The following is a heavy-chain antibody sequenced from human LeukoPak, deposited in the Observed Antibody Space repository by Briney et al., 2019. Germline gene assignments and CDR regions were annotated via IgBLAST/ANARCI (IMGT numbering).Heavy chain of an antibody. CDR3: ARGFQYYYGSGSYYNGFDY. J-gene: IGHJ4*02. V-gene: IGHV4-34*01. Sequence: NASETLSLTCAVYGGSFSGYYWSWIRQPPGKGLEWIGEINHSGSTNYNPSLESRVTISVDTSKNQFSLKLSSVTAADTAVYYCARGFQYYYGSGSYYNGFDYWGQGTLVTVSS. CDR2: INHSGST. D-gene: IGHD3-10*01. CDR1: GGSFSGYY.